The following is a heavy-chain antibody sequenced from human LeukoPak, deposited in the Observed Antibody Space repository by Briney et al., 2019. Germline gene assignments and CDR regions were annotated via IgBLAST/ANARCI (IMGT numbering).Heavy chain of an antibody. CDR2: IYPGDSDT. Sequence: GESLKISCKGSGYRFTNYWIGWVRQMPGKGMEWMGIIYPGDSDTRYSPSFQGQVTISADKSISTAYLQWSSLKASDTAMYYCARAGPYYYGSGSYYSLLFDYWGQGTLVTVSS. V-gene: IGHV5-51*01. CDR1: GYRFTNYW. D-gene: IGHD3-10*01. J-gene: IGHJ4*02. CDR3: ARAGPYYYGSGSYYSLLFDY.